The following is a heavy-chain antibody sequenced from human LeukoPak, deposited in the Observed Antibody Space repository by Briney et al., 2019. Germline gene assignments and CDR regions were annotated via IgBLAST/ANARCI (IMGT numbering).Heavy chain of an antibody. CDR3: AREWVTVFGGFDY. D-gene: IGHD3-3*01. CDR2: ISGSGGST. CDR1: GLTLGSYA. V-gene: IGHV3-23*01. J-gene: IGHJ4*02. Sequence: GGSLRLSCAASGLTLGSYAMSWVRQAPGKGLQWVSAISGSGGSTHSADSVKGRFTISRDNSKNTLYLQMDSLRVEDTAVYYCAREWVTVFGGFDYWGQGTLVTVSS.